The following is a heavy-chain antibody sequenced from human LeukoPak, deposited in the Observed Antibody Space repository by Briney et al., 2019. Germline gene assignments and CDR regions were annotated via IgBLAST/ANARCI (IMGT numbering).Heavy chain of an antibody. CDR2: XXXXGGST. D-gene: IGHD3-22*01. J-gene: IGHJ4*02. CDR3: AKSSYYDSSGYYREYYFDY. V-gene: IGHV3-23*01. CDR1: GFSFSSYG. Sequence: PGGSLRLSCVASGFSFSSYGMNWVRQAPGKGXXXXXXXXXXGGSTNSADSGXXXFTIXRDNSKNTLYLQMNSLRAEDTAVYYCAKSSYYDSSGYYREYYFDYWGQGTLVTVSS.